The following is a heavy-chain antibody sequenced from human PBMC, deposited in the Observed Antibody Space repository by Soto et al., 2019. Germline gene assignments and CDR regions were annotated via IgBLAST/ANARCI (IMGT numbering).Heavy chain of an antibody. Sequence: QVQLVQSGAEVKKPGASVKVSCKASGYTFTSYGISWVRQAPGQGLEWMGWISAYNGNTNYVQKLQGRVTMTTDTSTSTAYMELRSLRSDDTAVYYCVRSYYDFWSGPYYFDYWGQGTLVTVSS. CDR1: GYTFTSYG. CDR2: ISAYNGNT. CDR3: VRSYYDFWSGPYYFDY. D-gene: IGHD3-3*01. V-gene: IGHV1-18*04. J-gene: IGHJ4*02.